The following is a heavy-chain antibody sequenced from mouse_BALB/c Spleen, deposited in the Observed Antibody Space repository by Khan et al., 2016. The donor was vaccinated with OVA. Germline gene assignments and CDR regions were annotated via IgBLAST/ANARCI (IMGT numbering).Heavy chain of an antibody. CDR2: IIPNNGGT. J-gene: IGHJ3*01. CDR3: ARDGAYYRYSWFAY. Sequence: EVQLQQSGPELVKPGASVKISCRTSGYTFTEYTMHWVKQSHGKSLEWIGGIIPNNGGTKYNQKFKGKATLTIDKSSSTAYMELRSLTSEDSAVYYVARDGAYYRYSWFAYWGQGTLVTVSA. D-gene: IGHD2-14*01. CDR1: GYTFTEYT. V-gene: IGHV1-18*01.